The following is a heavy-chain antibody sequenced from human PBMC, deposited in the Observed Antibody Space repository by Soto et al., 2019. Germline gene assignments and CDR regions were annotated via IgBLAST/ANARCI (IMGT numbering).Heavy chain of an antibody. CDR2: IYHAGSV. J-gene: IGHJ6*02. CDR1: GYSIASGYY. Sequence: SEPLSLTCAVSGYSIASGYYWSWILQSPGKGLEWIGSIYHAGSVYYNPSLNSRVAVSLDTSKNHFSLKLTSVTAADTAAYYCARTFDYYGMDVWGQGTTVTVSS. CDR3: ARTFDYYGMDV. V-gene: IGHV4-38-2*01.